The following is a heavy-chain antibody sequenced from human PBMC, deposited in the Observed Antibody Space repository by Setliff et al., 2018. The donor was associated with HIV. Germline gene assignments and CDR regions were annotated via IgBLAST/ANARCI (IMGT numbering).Heavy chain of an antibody. D-gene: IGHD2-2*01. V-gene: IGHV4-39*07. J-gene: IGHJ4*02. CDR2: IYYSGST. CDR1: GGSISSGSYY. Sequence: TSETLSLTCTVSGGSISSGSYYWGWIRQPPGKGLEWIGNIYYSGSTYYNPSLKSRVTISVDTSKNQFSLKLSSVTAADTAVYYCARLMPNWDYFDYWGQGTQVTVSS. CDR3: ARLMPNWDYFDY.